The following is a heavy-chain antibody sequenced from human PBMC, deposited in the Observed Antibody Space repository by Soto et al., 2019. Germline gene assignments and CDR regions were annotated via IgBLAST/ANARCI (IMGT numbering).Heavy chain of an antibody. D-gene: IGHD2-21*01. J-gene: IGHJ6*02. CDR3: AGDLWPMVGYYYYGMDV. CDR2: INPDSDNT. CDR1: GYTFTNYD. V-gene: IGHV1-8*01. Sequence: GASVKVSCKTSGYTFTNYDINWVRQAAGRGLEWMGWINPDSDNTGYAQKFQGRVTMTRDTSISTAYMELNSLRAEDTAVYYCAGDLWPMVGYYYYGMDVWGQGTTVTVSS.